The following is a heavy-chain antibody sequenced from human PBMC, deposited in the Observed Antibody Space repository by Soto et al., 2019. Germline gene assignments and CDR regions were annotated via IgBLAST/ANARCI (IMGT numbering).Heavy chain of an antibody. J-gene: IGHJ3*02. CDR2: IKSKTDGGTA. Sequence: GGSLRLSCAASGFTFKNAWMSWVRQAPGKGLEWVGHIKSKTDGGTADYAAPVKDRFTISRDDSRTTLFLQMNSLKSEDTAVYYCAKDRDSTVVTPVSLLPDAFDIWGQGTMVTVSS. D-gene: IGHD4-17*01. V-gene: IGHV3-15*01. CDR3: AKDRDSTVVTPVSLLPDAFDI. CDR1: GFTFKNAW.